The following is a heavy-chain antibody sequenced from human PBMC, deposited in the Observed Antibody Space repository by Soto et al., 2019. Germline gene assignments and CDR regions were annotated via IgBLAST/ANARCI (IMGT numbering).Heavy chain of an antibody. J-gene: IGHJ3*02. CDR2: INAGNGNT. CDR3: AADETYYYDSSGYSYAFDI. Sequence: ASVKVSCKASGYTFTSYAIHWVRQAPGQRLEWMGWINAGNGNTKYSQKFQGRVTITRDMSTSTAYMELSSLRSEDTAVYYCAADETYYYDSSGYSYAFDIWGQGTMVTVSS. D-gene: IGHD3-22*01. V-gene: IGHV1-3*01. CDR1: GYTFTSYA.